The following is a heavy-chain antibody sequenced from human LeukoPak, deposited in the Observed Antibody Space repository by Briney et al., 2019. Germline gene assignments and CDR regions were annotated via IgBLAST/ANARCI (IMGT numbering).Heavy chain of an antibody. CDR1: GGSISSGSYY. V-gene: IGHV4-61*02. CDR2: IYTSGST. J-gene: IGHJ5*02. Sequence: PSETLSLTCTVPGGSISSGSYYWRWIRQPAGKGLEWIGRIYTSGSTNYNPSLKSRVTISVDTSKNQFSLKLSSVTAADTAVYYCARGTRGGFDPWGQGTLVTVSS. CDR3: ARGTRGGFDP. D-gene: IGHD3-10*01.